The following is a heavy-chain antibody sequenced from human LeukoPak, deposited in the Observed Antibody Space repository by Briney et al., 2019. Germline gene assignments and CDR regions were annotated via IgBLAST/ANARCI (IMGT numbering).Heavy chain of an antibody. CDR3: ARGPYDFWSGPHGLYY. D-gene: IGHD3-3*01. Sequence: PSETLSLTCTVSGVSISSYYWSWIRQPAGKGLEWIGRIYTSGSTNYNPSLKSRVTMSVDTSKNQFSLKLSSVTAADTAVYYCARGPYDFWSGPHGLYYWGQGTLVTVSS. CDR2: IYTSGST. CDR1: GVSISSYY. J-gene: IGHJ4*02. V-gene: IGHV4-4*07.